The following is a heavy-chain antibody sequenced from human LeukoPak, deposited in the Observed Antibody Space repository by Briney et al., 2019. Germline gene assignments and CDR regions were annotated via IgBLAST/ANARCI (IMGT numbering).Heavy chain of an antibody. D-gene: IGHD3-10*01. CDR3: ARADGSGSFYGMDV. J-gene: IGHJ6*02. Sequence: AASVKVSCKASGYTFTGYYMYWVRQAPGQGLEWMGWINPNSGGTNYAQKFQGWVTMTRDTSISTAYMELSRLRSDDTAVYYCARADGSGSFYGMDVWGQGTTVTVSS. V-gene: IGHV1-2*04. CDR2: INPNSGGT. CDR1: GYTFTGYY.